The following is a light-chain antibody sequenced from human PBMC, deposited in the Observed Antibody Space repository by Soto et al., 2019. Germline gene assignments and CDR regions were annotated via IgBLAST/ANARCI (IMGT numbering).Light chain of an antibody. Sequence: QSVLTQPPSGSAAPGQKVTNSCSGSSSNIGNNYVSWYQQLPGTAPKLLIYENNKRPSGIPDRFSGSKSGTSATLGITGLQTGDQADYYCGTWDSSLSAYVFGTGTKVTV. J-gene: IGLJ1*01. CDR2: ENN. CDR3: GTWDSSLSAYV. CDR1: SSNIGNNY. V-gene: IGLV1-51*02.